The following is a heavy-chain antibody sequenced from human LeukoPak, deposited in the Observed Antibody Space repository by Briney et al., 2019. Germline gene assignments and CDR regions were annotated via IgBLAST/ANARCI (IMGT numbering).Heavy chain of an antibody. Sequence: GASVKVSCKASGYTFTGCYMHWVRQAPGQGLEWMGWIDPNSGGTNYAQKFQGRVTMTRDTSISTAYMELSRLRSDDTAVYYCAGLSDGSGYYYLDYWGQGTLVTVSS. CDR3: AGLSDGSGYYYLDY. V-gene: IGHV1-2*02. CDR1: GYTFTGCY. D-gene: IGHD3-22*01. J-gene: IGHJ4*02. CDR2: IDPNSGGT.